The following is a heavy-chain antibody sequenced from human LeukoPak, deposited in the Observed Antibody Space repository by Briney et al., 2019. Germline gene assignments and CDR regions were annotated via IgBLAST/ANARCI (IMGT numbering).Heavy chain of an antibody. CDR1: GFTFSSYS. Sequence: GGSLRLSCTASGFTFSSYSMNWVRQAPGKGLEWVSYMSSNSGTINYADSVKGRFTISRDNGKNALYLQMNSLRVEDTAVYYCARIDGDYVPLDDWGQGTLVTVSS. CDR3: ARIDGDYVPLDD. D-gene: IGHD4-17*01. J-gene: IGHJ4*02. V-gene: IGHV3-48*01. CDR2: MSSNSGTI.